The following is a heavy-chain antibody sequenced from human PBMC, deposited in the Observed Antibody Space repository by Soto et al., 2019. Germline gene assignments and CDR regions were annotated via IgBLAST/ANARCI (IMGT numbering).Heavy chain of an antibody. V-gene: IGHV5-51*01. CDR3: ARPGYCSSTSCYEIPDAFDI. CDR1: GYSFTSYW. CDR2: IYPGDSDT. Sequence: PGESLKISCKGSGYSFTSYWIGWVRQMPGKGLEWMGIIYPGDSDTRYSPSFQGQVTISADKSISTAYLQWSSLKASDTAMYYCARPGYCSSTSCYEIPDAFDIWGQGTMVTVSS. D-gene: IGHD2-2*01. J-gene: IGHJ3*02.